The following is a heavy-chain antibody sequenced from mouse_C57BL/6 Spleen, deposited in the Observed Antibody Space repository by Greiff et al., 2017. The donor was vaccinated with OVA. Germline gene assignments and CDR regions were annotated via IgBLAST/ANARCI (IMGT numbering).Heavy chain of an antibody. D-gene: IGHD1-1*01. V-gene: IGHV1-4*01. CDR2: INPSSGYT. J-gene: IGHJ4*01. CDR3: ARSESSCVGAMDY. CDR1: GYTFTSYT. Sequence: QVQLQQSGAELARPGASVKMSCKASGYTFTSYTMHWVKQRPGQGLEWIGYINPSSGYTKYNQKFKDKATLTADKSSSTAYMQLSSLTSEDSAVYYCARSESSCVGAMDYWGQGTSVTVSS.